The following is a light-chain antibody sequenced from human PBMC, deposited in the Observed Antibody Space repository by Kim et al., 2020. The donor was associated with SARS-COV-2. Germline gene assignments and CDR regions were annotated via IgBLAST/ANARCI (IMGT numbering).Light chain of an antibody. CDR3: QAWDSSIDHRV. J-gene: IGLJ3*02. CDR2: YDS. Sequence: SYELTQPPSVSVAPGKTARITCGGNNIGSKSVHWYQQKPGQAPVLVIYYDSDRPSGIPERFSGSNSGNTATLTISRVEAGDEADSYCQAWDSSIDHRVFG. CDR1: NIGSKS. V-gene: IGLV3-21*04.